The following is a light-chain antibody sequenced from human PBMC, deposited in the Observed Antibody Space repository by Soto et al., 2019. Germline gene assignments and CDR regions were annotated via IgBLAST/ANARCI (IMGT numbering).Light chain of an antibody. V-gene: IGKV1-33*01. J-gene: IGKJ4*01. Sequence: DIQMTQSPSSLSASVGDRVTITCQASQDISNYLNWYQQKPGQAPKVLIHDASNLETGVPSRFSGRGSGTDFTFTISSLQPEDIASYYCQQYDNLPLTFGGGTKVEMK. CDR3: QQYDNLPLT. CDR1: QDISNY. CDR2: DAS.